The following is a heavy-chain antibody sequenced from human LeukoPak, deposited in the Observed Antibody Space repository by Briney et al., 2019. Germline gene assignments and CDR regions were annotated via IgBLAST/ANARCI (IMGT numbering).Heavy chain of an antibody. V-gene: IGHV3-21*01. CDR1: GFTFSSYS. D-gene: IGHD2-21*02. Sequence: GRSLRLSCAASGFTFSSYSMNWVRQAPGKGLEWVSSISSSSSYIYYADSVKGRFTISRDNAKNSLYLQMNSLRAEDTAVYYCARGCGGDCYASDYWGQGTLVTVSS. J-gene: IGHJ4*02. CDR2: ISSSSSYI. CDR3: ARGCGGDCYASDY.